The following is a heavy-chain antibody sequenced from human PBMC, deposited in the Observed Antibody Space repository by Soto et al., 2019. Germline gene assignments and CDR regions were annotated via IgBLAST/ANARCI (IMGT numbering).Heavy chain of an antibody. D-gene: IGHD6-13*01. CDR3: ARHLWVGSSWYLGAFDI. V-gene: IGHV4-34*01. CDR1: GGSLRDSY. Sequence: SETLSLTCAVYGGSLRDSYWNWIRQPPGKGLEWIGDINHNGSTSYNPSLKSRITISLDTYRNQFSLKLTAVTAADTAVYYCARHLWVGSSWYLGAFDIWGQGTMVTVSS. CDR2: INHNGST. J-gene: IGHJ3*02.